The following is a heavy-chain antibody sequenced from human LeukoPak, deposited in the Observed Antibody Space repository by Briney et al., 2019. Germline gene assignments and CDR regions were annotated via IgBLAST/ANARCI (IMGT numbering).Heavy chain of an antibody. CDR3: ARERLLPSTVGMDV. CDR2: IYHSGST. Sequence: SGTLSLTCAVSGGSISSSNWWSWVRQPPGKGLEWIGEIYHSGSTNYNPSLKSRVTISVDKSKNQFSLKLSSVTAADTAVYYCARERLLPSTVGMDVWGQGTTVTVSS. D-gene: IGHD3-22*01. CDR1: GGSISSSNW. J-gene: IGHJ6*02. V-gene: IGHV4-4*02.